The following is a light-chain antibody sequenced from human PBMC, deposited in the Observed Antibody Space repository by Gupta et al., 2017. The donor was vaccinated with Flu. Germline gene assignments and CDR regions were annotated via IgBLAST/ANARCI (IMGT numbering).Light chain of an antibody. CDR1: SSNIGNNF. CDR3: VTWDASLGAV. V-gene: IGLV1-51*02. J-gene: IGLJ3*02. Sequence: QKVTLCCSGSSSNIGNNFVSWYQQFPGTAPKLLIYEDNKRPSGIPDRFSAFKSYTSATLGISGLQTGDEAHYYCVTWDASLGAVFGGGTKVTVV. CDR2: EDN.